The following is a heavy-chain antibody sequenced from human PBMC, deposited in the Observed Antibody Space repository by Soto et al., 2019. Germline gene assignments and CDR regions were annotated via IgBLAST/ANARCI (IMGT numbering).Heavy chain of an antibody. CDR1: GYSISSGYY. J-gene: IGHJ5*02. CDR3: ARDGTSYGDYEENWFDP. D-gene: IGHD4-17*01. Sequence: PSETLSLTCAVPGYSISSGYYWGWIRQPPGKGLEWIGSIYHSGSTYHNPSLKSRVTISVDTSKNQFSLKLSSVTAADTAVYYCARDGTSYGDYEENWFDPWGQGTLVTVSS. CDR2: IYHSGST. V-gene: IGHV4-38-2*02.